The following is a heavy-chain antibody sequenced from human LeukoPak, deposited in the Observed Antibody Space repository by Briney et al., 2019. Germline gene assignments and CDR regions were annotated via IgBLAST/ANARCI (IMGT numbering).Heavy chain of an antibody. V-gene: IGHV1-69*06. CDR3: ARMTVSGRDNWFDP. Sequence: SVKVSCKASGGTFSSYAISWVRQAPGQGLEWMGGIIPIFGTANYAQKFQGRVTITADKSTSTAYMELSSLRSEDTAVYYCARMTVSGRDNWFDPWGQGTLVTVSS. CDR2: IIPIFGTA. D-gene: IGHD6-19*01. J-gene: IGHJ5*02. CDR1: GGTFSSYA.